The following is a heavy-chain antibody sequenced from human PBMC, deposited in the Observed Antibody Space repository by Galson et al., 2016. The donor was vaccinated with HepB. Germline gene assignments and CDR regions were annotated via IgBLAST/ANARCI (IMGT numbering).Heavy chain of an antibody. V-gene: IGHV4-59*01. D-gene: IGHD3-10*01. Sequence: SETLSLTCTVSGGSITSYYWSWIRQPPGKGLEWIGYIDDSGSTNYNPSLKSRVTISIDTSKKQFSLKLRSVTAADTAVYYCASARPFEVLFYYGLDVWGQGTTVTVSS. J-gene: IGHJ6*02. CDR2: IDDSGST. CDR3: ASARPFEVLFYYGLDV. CDR1: GGSITSYY.